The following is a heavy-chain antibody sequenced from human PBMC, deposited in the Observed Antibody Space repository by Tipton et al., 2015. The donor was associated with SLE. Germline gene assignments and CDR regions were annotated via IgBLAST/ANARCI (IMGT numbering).Heavy chain of an antibody. CDR3: AREWGDAFDI. V-gene: IGHV4-59*11. CDR1: DYSISSHY. D-gene: IGHD3-16*01. CDR2: IYYSGSI. J-gene: IGHJ3*02. Sequence: TLSLTCGFSDYSISSHYWSWIRQPPGKGLEWIGYIYYSGSISYNPSLKSRVTISVDTSKNQFSLKLSSVTAADTAVYYCAREWGDAFDIWGQGTMVTVSS.